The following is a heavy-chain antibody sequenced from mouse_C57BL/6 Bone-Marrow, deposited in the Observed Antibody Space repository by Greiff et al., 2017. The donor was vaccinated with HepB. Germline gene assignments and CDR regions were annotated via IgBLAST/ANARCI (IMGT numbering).Heavy chain of an antibody. CDR1: GFTFSNYW. V-gene: IGHV6-3*01. Sequence: EVKLLESGGGLVQPGGSMKLSCVASGFTFSNYWMNWVRQSPEKGLEWVAQIRLKSDNYATHYAVSVKGRFTISRDESKSSVYLQMNNLRAEDTGIYYCTGCILNGDYWGQGTTLTVSS. CDR2: IRLKSDNYAT. D-gene: IGHD1-3*01. CDR3: TGCILNGDY. J-gene: IGHJ2*01.